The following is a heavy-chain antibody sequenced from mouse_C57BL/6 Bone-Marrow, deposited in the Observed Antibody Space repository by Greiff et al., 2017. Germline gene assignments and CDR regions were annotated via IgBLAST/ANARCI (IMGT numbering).Heavy chain of an antibody. CDR2: IYPRSGNT. Sequence: VQVVESGAELARPGASVKLSCKASGYTFTSYGISWVKQRTGQGLEWIGEIYPRSGNTYYNEKFKGKATLTADKSSSTAYMELRSLTSEDSAVYFCARHYGFAYWGQGTLVTVSA. CDR1: GYTFTSYG. CDR3: ARHYGFAY. D-gene: IGHD1-1*01. J-gene: IGHJ3*01. V-gene: IGHV1-81*01.